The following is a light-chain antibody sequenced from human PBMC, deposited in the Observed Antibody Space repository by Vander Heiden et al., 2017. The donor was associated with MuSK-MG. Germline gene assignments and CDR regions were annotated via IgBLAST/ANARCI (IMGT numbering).Light chain of an antibody. CDR3: SSYTSSSTLV. V-gene: IGLV2-14*01. CDR2: DVS. J-gene: IGLJ2*01. Sequence: QSALTLPSPSVSGSPGQSIPISCTGTSSDFACYNSVSWYQQHPGQAPKLMIYDVSNRPSGVSNRFSGSKSGNTASLTISGLQAEDEADYYCSSYTSSSTLVFGGGTKLTVL. CDR1: SSDFACYNS.